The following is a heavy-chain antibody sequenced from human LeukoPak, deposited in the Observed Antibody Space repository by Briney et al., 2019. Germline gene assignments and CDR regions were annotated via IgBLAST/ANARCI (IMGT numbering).Heavy chain of an antibody. CDR1: GGSISSSSYY. Sequence: PSETLSLTCTVSGGSISSSSYYWGWIRQPPGKGLEWVSVIYSGGSTYYADSVKGRFTISRDNSKNTLYPQMNSLRAEDTAVYYCARLEDFWSGYLFDYWGQGTLVTVSS. J-gene: IGHJ4*02. CDR2: IYSGGST. CDR3: ARLEDFWSGYLFDY. V-gene: IGHV3-53*01. D-gene: IGHD3-3*01.